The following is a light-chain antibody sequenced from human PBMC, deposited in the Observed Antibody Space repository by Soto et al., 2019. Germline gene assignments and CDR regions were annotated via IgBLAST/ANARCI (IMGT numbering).Light chain of an antibody. CDR1: KLGNKF. Sequence: SYELTQPPSVSVSPGQTATITCSGDKLGNKFACWYHQKPGQSPVLVIYQGDKRPSGIPERFSGSNSGNTATLTISGTQAMDEADYYFQAWDSSTVVFGGGTKLTVL. CDR2: QGD. V-gene: IGLV3-1*01. J-gene: IGLJ2*01. CDR3: QAWDSSTVV.